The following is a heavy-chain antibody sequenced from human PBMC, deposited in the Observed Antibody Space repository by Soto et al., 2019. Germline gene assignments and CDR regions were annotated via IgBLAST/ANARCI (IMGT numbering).Heavy chain of an antibody. CDR3: AKSITVAMSKSWFVP. V-gene: IGHV3-74*01. D-gene: IGHD4-17*01. CDR2: INGDGSST. CDR1: TFTLSSYW. J-gene: IGHJ5*02. Sequence: RGYLRLSYGGSTFTLSSYWMHRVRQVPGKGLVWVSRINGDGSSTSYADSVKGRFTISRDNTKNTLYLQMNSLRAEDTAVYYCAKSITVAMSKSWFVPWGQGT.